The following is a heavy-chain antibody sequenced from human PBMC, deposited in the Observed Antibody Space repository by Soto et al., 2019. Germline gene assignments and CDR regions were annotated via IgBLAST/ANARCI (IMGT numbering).Heavy chain of an antibody. D-gene: IGHD6-19*01. CDR2: INHSGST. CDR1: GGSFSGYY. CDR3: ARGRIRIAVAATGAFDI. Sequence: QVQLQQWGAGLLKPSETLSLTCAVYGGSFSGYYWSWIRQPPGKGLEWIGEINHSGSTNYNSSLKSRVTISVDTSKNQFSLKLSSVTAADTAVYYCARGRIRIAVAATGAFDIWGQGTMVTVSS. J-gene: IGHJ3*02. V-gene: IGHV4-34*01.